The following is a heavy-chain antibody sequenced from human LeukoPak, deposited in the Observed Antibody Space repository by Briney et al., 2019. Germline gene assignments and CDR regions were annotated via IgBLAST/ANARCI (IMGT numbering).Heavy chain of an antibody. Sequence: GGSLRLSCAASGFTFSSYAMSWVRQAPGKGLEWVSAISGSGGSTYYADSVKGRFTISRDNSKNTLYLQMNSLRAEDTAVYYCAKDQGATILTWSDPWGQGTLVTVSS. V-gene: IGHV3-23*01. D-gene: IGHD1-26*01. CDR2: ISGSGGST. CDR1: GFTFSSYA. J-gene: IGHJ5*02. CDR3: AKDQGATILTWSDP.